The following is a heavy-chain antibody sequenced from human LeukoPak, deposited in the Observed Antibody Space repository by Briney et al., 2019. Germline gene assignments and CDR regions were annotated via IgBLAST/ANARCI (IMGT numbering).Heavy chain of an antibody. CDR3: AKAFGSSWSLDY. Sequence: GGSLRLSCAASGFTFNRYWMHWVRQVPGKEVVWVSHSHNGNSVSYADSVKGRFTVSRDNAKNTLYLQMNSLRAEDTAVYYCAKAFGSSWSLDYWGQGTLVTVSS. J-gene: IGHJ4*02. CDR2: SHNGNSV. CDR1: GFTFNRYW. V-gene: IGHV3-74*01. D-gene: IGHD6-13*01.